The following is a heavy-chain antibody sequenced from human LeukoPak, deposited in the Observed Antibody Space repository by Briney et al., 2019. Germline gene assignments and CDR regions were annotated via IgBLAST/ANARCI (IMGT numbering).Heavy chain of an antibody. Sequence: GGSLRLSCAASGFTFSSYWMHWVRQAPGKGLEWVSVIYSGGSTYYADSVKGRFTISRDNSKNTLYLQMNSLRAEDTAVYYCARVDSGSVDYWGQGPLVTVSS. CDR3: ARVDSGSVDY. CDR2: IYSGGST. V-gene: IGHV3-53*01. D-gene: IGHD3-10*01. CDR1: GFTFSSYW. J-gene: IGHJ4*02.